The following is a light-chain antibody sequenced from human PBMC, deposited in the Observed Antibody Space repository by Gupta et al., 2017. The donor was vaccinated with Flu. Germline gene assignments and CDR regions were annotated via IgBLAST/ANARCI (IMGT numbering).Light chain of an antibody. CDR3: QQYGSSPT. CDR1: QGLSNNY. V-gene: IGKV3-20*01. CDR2: GAS. Sequence: EIVLTQSPGILSLSPGQRATLSCRASQGLSNNYVAWYQQKPGQAPRLLIFGASDRATGITDRFSGSGEGTDFTLTISRLEQADCAVYYGQQYGSSPTFGQGTKVEI. J-gene: IGKJ1*01.